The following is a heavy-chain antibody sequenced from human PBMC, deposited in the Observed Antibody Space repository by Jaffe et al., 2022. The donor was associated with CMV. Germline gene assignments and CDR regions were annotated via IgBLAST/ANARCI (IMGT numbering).Heavy chain of an antibody. V-gene: IGHV4-4*02. CDR1: GGSISSSNW. J-gene: IGHJ4*02. Sequence: QVQLQESGPGLVKPSGTLSLTCAVSGGSISSSNWWSWVRQPPGKGLEWIGEIYHSGSTNYNPSLKSRVTISVDKSKNQFSLKLSSVTAADTAVYYCARISHYYDSSGYPPQPNDYWGQGTLVTVSS. CDR3: ARISHYYDSSGYPPQPNDY. CDR2: IYHSGST. D-gene: IGHD3-22*01.